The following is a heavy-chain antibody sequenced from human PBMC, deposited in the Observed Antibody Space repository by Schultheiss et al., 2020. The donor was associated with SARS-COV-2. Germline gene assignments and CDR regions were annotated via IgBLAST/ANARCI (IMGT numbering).Heavy chain of an antibody. J-gene: IGHJ6*03. CDR1: SSPSVGV. CDR2: ISYDETNK. CDR3: ARDAWVGATPGDYYYYMDV. D-gene: IGHD1-26*01. Sequence: GGSLRLSCIVSSSPSVGVMQAIWFRQAPGTGPEWVAVISYDETNKYYADSVKGRFTISRDNSKNTLYLQMNSLRAEDTAVYYCARDAWVGATPGDYYYYMDVWGKGTTVTVSS. V-gene: IGHV3-30*03.